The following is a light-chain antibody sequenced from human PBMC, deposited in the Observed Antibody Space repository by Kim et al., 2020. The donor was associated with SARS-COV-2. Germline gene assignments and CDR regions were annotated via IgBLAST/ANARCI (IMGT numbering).Light chain of an antibody. CDR2: QDS. CDR1: KLGDKY. Sequence: SYELTQPPSVSVSPGQTASITCSGDKLGDKYACWYQQKPGQSPVVVIYQDSKRPSGIPERFSGSNSGNTATLTISGTQAMDEADYYCQAWDSSIVVFGGGTKLTVL. J-gene: IGLJ2*01. CDR3: QAWDSSIVV. V-gene: IGLV3-1*01.